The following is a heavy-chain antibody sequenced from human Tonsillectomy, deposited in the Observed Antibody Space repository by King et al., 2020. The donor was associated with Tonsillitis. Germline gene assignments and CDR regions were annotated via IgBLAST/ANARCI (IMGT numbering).Heavy chain of an antibody. D-gene: IGHD1-1*01. CDR2: ILFDGSNK. V-gene: IGHV3-33*05. J-gene: IGHJ6*02. CDR3: ARERLSRYNWNDVGGMDV. CDR1: GFTFSSYA. Sequence: VQLVESGGGVVQPGRSLRLSCAASGFTFSSYAMHWVRQAPGKGLEWVAFILFDGSNKYYADSVKGRFTISRDNSNNTLFLQMNSLRVEDTAIYYCARERLSRYNWNDVGGMDVWGQGTTVTVSS.